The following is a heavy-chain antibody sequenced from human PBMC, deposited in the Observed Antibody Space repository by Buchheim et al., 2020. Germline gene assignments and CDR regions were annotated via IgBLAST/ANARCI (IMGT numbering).Heavy chain of an antibody. D-gene: IGHD3-16*01. J-gene: IGHJ4*02. V-gene: IGHV5-51*03. CDR3: VRRFKDGGIDY. CDR2: IYPGDSDT. CDR1: GYSFTRYW. Sequence: EVQLVQSGAEVKKPGESLKISCKGSGYSFTRYWIGWVRQVPGKGLEWMGIIYPGDSDTTYSPSFQGQVPIPTDKSISTAFLHWSSLKASDTGMYYCVRRFKDGGIDYWGQGTL.